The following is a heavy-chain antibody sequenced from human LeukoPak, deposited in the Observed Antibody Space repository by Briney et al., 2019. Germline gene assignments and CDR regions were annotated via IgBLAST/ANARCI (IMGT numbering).Heavy chain of an antibody. CDR2: MNPNSGNT. V-gene: IGHV1-8*01. D-gene: IGHD6-19*01. CDR3: ARVGSGWTYYYYYYMDV. Sequence: ASVKVSCKAPGYTFTSYDINWVRQATGQGLEWMGWMNPNSGNTGYAQKFQGRVTMTRNTSISTAYMELSSLRSEDTAVYYCARVGSGWTYYYYYYMDVWGKGTTVTVSS. CDR1: GYTFTSYD. J-gene: IGHJ6*03.